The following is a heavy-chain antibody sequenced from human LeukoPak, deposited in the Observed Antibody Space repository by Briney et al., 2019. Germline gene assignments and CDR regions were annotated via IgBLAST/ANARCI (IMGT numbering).Heavy chain of an antibody. Sequence: GESLKISCKGSGYSFTSYWIGWVRQMPGKGLEWMGIIYPGDSDTRYSPSFQGQVTISADKSISTAYLQWSSLKASDTAMYYCARHPRYCSSTSCPKGENAFDIWGQGTMVTVS. J-gene: IGHJ3*02. D-gene: IGHD2-2*01. CDR1: GYSFTSYW. CDR3: ARHPRYCSSTSCPKGENAFDI. CDR2: IYPGDSDT. V-gene: IGHV5-51*01.